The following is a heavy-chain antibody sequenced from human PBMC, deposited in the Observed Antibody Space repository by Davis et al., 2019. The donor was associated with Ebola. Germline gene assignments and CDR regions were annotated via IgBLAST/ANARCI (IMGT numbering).Heavy chain of an antibody. CDR3: ARDRCSSTSCYYYYGMDV. V-gene: IGHV1-69*13. Sequence: SVKVSCKASGGTFSSYAISWVRQAPGQGLEWMGGIIPIFGTANYAQKFQGRVTITADESTSTAYMELSSLRSEDTAVYYCARDRCSSTSCYYYYGMDVWGQGTTVTVSS. D-gene: IGHD2-2*01. CDR2: IIPIFGTA. CDR1: GGTFSSYA. J-gene: IGHJ6*02.